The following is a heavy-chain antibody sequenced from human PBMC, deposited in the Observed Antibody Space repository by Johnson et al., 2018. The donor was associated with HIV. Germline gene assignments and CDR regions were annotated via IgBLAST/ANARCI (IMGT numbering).Heavy chain of an antibody. J-gene: IGHJ3*02. Sequence: VQLVESGGGVVRPGGSLRLSCAASGFTFDDYGMSWVRQAPGKGLEWVSAISGSGGSTYYADSVKGRFTISRDNSKNTLYLQMNSLRAEDTAVYYCARGDAFDSWGQGTMVTVSS. CDR3: ARGDAFDS. D-gene: IGHD3-16*01. CDR2: ISGSGGST. CDR1: GFTFDDYG. V-gene: IGHV3-23*04.